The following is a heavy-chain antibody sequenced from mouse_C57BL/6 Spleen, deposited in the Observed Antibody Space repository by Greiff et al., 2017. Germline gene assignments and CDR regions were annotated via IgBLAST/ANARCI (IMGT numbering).Heavy chain of an antibody. CDR1: GFTFSDFY. CDR3: ARDAYYSKGYAMDY. CDR2: SRNKANDYTT. D-gene: IGHD2-5*01. Sequence: EVKLMESGGGLVQSGRSLRLSCATSGFTFSDFYMEWVRQAPGKGLEWIAASRNKANDYTTEYSASVKGRFIVSRDTSQSILYLQMNALRAEDTAIYYCARDAYYSKGYAMDYWGQGTSVTVSS. V-gene: IGHV7-1*01. J-gene: IGHJ4*01.